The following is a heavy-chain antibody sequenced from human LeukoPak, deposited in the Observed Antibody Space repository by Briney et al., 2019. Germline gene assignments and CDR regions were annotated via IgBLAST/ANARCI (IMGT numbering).Heavy chain of an antibody. Sequence: GRSLRLSCAASGFSLSSYAMHWVRQAPGKGLEWVSFVSFDGRNKNYADSVRGRFTISRDDSKNTLYLQMNSLRAEDTAVYYCAKDRGYSGYDLIAVAGTGFDYWGQGTLVTVSS. CDR2: VSFDGRNK. J-gene: IGHJ4*02. D-gene: IGHD5-12*01. CDR3: AKDRGYSGYDLIAVAGTGFDY. V-gene: IGHV3-30*04. CDR1: GFSLSSYA.